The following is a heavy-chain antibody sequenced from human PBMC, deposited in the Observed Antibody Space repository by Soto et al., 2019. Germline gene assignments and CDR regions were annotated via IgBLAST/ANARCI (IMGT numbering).Heavy chain of an antibody. V-gene: IGHV4-59*08. CDR3: ATLRGVGVTAYMDV. CDR2: IYYSGST. D-gene: IGHD2-21*02. J-gene: IGHJ6*02. CDR1: GGSISSYY. Sequence: SETLSLTCTVSGGSISSYYWSWIRQPPGKGLEWIGYIYYSGSTNYNPSLKSRVTISVDTSKNQFSLKLSSVTAADTAVYYCATLRGVGVTAYMDVWGQGTTVTVSS.